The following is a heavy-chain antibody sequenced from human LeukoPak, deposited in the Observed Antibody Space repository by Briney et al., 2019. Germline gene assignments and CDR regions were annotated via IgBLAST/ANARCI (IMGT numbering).Heavy chain of an antibody. J-gene: IGHJ6*02. Sequence: GSSVKVSCKASGGTFSSYAISWVRQAPGQGLEWMGRIIPILGIANYAQEFQGRVTITADKSTSTAYMELSSLRSEDTAVYYCAREEGYCSGGSCRDYYYGMDVWGQGTTVTVSS. V-gene: IGHV1-69*04. CDR3: AREEGYCSGGSCRDYYYGMDV. CDR1: GGTFSSYA. CDR2: IIPILGIA. D-gene: IGHD2-15*01.